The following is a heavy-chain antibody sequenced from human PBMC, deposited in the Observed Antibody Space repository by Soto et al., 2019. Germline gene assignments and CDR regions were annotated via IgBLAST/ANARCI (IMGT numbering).Heavy chain of an antibody. V-gene: IGHV3-23*01. CDR3: AKDKKDLLRYFDWSDY. Sequence: GGSLRLSCAASGFTFSSYAMSWVRQAPGKGLEWVSAISGSGGSTYYADSVKGRFTISRDNSKNTLCLQMNSLRAEDTAVYYCAKDKKDLLRYFDWSDYWGQGTLVTVSS. D-gene: IGHD3-9*01. J-gene: IGHJ4*02. CDR2: ISGSGGST. CDR1: GFTFSSYA.